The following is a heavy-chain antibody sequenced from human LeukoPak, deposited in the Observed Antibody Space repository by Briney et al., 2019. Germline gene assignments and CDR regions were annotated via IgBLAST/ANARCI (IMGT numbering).Heavy chain of an antibody. Sequence: TGGSLRLSCAASGFTFSSYGMHWVRQAPGKGLEWVAVISYDGSNKYYADSVKGRFTISRDNSKNTLYLQMNSLRAEDTAVYYCAKGGWSLYYFDYWGQGTLVTVSS. CDR3: AKGGWSLYYFDY. V-gene: IGHV3-30*18. J-gene: IGHJ4*02. CDR1: GFTFSSYG. CDR2: ISYDGSNK. D-gene: IGHD6-19*01.